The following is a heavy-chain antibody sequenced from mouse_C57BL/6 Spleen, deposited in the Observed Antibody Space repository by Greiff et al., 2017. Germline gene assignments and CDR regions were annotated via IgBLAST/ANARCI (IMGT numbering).Heavy chain of an antibody. CDR1: GFTFSSYG. J-gene: IGHJ2*01. CDR3: ARQGLDGWAY. D-gene: IGHD2-3*01. Sequence: EVHLVESGGDLVKPGGSLKLSCAASGFTFSSYGMSWVRQTPDKRLEWVATISSGGSYTYYPDSVKGRFTISRDNAKNTLYLQMSSLKSEDTAMYYCARQGLDGWAYWGQGTTLTVSS. CDR2: ISSGGSYT. V-gene: IGHV5-6*01.